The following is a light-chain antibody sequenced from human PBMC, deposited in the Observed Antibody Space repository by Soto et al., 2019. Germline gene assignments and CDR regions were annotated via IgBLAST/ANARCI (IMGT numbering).Light chain of an antibody. CDR1: QSVGSSH. CDR3: QQYRSSPS. CDR2: GAS. V-gene: IGKV3-20*01. J-gene: IGKJ1*01. Sequence: EIVLTQSPGSLSLSPGEGATLSCRASQSVGSSHLAWYQQKPGQAPRLLIYGASSRATGIPDRFSGSGSGTDFTLTISRLEPEDFAVYYCQQYRSSPSFGQGTKVEFK.